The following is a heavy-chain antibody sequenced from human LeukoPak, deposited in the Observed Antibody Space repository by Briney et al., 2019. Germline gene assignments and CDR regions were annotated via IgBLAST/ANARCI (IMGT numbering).Heavy chain of an antibody. CDR2: IYYSGTT. J-gene: IGHJ5*02. D-gene: IGHD6-13*01. Sequence: SETLSLTCTVSGGSISSYYWTWIRQPPGKGLEWIGYIYYSGTTNYNPSLPSLKSRVTISVDTSKNQFFLKLSSVTAADTAVYYCARAGQQLVGGDWLDPWGQGTLVTVSS. V-gene: IGHV4-59*01. CDR1: GGSISSYY. CDR3: ARAGQQLVGGDWLDP.